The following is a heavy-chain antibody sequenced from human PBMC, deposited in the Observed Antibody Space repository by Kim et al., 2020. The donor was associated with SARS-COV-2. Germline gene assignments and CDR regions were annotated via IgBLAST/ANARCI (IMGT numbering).Heavy chain of an antibody. CDR2: IIPIFGTA. Sequence: SVKVSCKASGGTFSSYAISWVRQAPGQGLEWMGGIIPIFGTANYAQKFQGRVTITADESTSTAYMELSSLRSEDTAVYYCARDPRVVVAATSGNNWFDPWGQGTLVTVSS. D-gene: IGHD2-15*01. CDR1: GGTFSSYA. CDR3: ARDPRVVVAATSGNNWFDP. V-gene: IGHV1-69*13. J-gene: IGHJ5*02.